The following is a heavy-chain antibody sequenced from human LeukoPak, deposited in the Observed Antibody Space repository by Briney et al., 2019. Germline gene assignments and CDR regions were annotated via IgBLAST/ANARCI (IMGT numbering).Heavy chain of an antibody. CDR3: TARKFES. Sequence: GGSLRLSCAASEFTFSNVWMNWVRQAPGKGLEWVGRIKSKTDGGTADYAAPVKGRFTISRDDSENTLYLQMNSLKTEDTALYYCTARKFESWGQGTPVTVSS. V-gene: IGHV3-15*01. CDR2: IKSKTDGGTA. CDR1: EFTFSNVW. J-gene: IGHJ5*01.